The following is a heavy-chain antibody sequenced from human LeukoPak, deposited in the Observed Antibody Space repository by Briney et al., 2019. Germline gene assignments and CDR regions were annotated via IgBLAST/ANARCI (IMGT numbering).Heavy chain of an antibody. J-gene: IGHJ4*02. V-gene: IGHV4-31*03. CDR3: ARSGTVTTWNY. CDR1: GGSISSGGYY. CDR2: IYYSGTT. Sequence: PSETLSLTCTVSGGSISSGGYYWSWIRQHPGKGLEWIGCIYYSGTTYYHPSLTSRVAITVDTSKNQFSLKLSSVTAADTAVYYCARSGTVTTWNYWGQGTLVTVSS. D-gene: IGHD4-17*01.